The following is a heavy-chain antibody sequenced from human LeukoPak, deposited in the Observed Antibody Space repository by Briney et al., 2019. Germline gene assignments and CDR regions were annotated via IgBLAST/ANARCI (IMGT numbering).Heavy chain of an antibody. CDR2: ISYSGST. J-gene: IGHJ4*02. V-gene: IGHV4-59*01. CDR1: GDSISSYY. D-gene: IGHD6-13*01. CDR3: ARVEIAAAGTIVSY. Sequence: SETLSLTCTVSGDSISSYYWNWIRQPPGKGLEWIGFISYSGSTNFNPSLESRVTISVDTSKNQFSLKLSSVTAADTAVYYCARVEIAAAGTIVSYWGQGTLVTVSS.